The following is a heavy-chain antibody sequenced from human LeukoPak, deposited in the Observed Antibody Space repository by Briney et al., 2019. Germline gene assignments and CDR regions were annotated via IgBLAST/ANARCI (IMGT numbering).Heavy chain of an antibody. J-gene: IGHJ4*02. CDR3: AGSGRVATIDY. D-gene: IGHD5-24*01. CDR1: GXSISSYY. Sequence: SETLSLTCTVSGXSISSYYWSWIRQPPGKGLEWIGYIYYSGSTNYNPSLKSRVTISVDTSKNQFSLKLSSVTAADTAVYYCAGSGRVATIDYWGQGTLVTVSS. V-gene: IGHV4-59*08. CDR2: IYYSGST.